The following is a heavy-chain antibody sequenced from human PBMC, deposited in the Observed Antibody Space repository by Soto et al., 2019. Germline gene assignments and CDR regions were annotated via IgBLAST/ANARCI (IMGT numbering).Heavy chain of an antibody. CDR2: NSASNGIT. D-gene: IGHD3-22*01. CDR1: GYRFTSYG. Sequence: QVQLVQSGAEVKNPGASVKVSCKASGYRFTSYGISWVRQAPGQGLEWMGWNSASNGITNYAQKFQGRVTMTTDTSTTTAYMELRSLRSDDTAVYYCARVYRFYDRRPYYFDYWGQGTLVTVSS. V-gene: IGHV1-18*04. CDR3: ARVYRFYDRRPYYFDY. J-gene: IGHJ4*02.